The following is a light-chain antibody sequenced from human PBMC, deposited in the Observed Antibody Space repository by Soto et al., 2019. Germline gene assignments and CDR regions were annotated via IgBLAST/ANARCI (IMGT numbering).Light chain of an antibody. CDR3: SSYTTSNTRQIV. J-gene: IGLJ1*01. CDR1: SSDVGGHNY. CDR2: DVT. Sequence: ALTQPASVSGSPGQSITISCTGTSSDVGGHNYVSWYQHHPGKAPKLIIYDVTNRPSGVSNPFSGSKSGNTASLTISGLQPEDEADYYCSSYTTSNTRQIVFGTGTKVTVL. V-gene: IGLV2-14*03.